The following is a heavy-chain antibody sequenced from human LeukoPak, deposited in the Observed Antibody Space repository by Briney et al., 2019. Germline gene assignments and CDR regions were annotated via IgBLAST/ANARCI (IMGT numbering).Heavy chain of an antibody. J-gene: IGHJ4*02. CDR3: VRAYNAAY. CDR1: GFSFNDYI. V-gene: IGHV3-64D*06. D-gene: IGHD1-1*01. CDR2: VSTSGDST. Sequence: GGSLRLSCSASGFSFNDYIMYWVRQAPGKGLEYVSSVSTSGDSTSYADSVRGRFTISRDNSKNTMYLQMTSLRPEDTAVYYCVRAYNAAYWSQGTLVTVSS.